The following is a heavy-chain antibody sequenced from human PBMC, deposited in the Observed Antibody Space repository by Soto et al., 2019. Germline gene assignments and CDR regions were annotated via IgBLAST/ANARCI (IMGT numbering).Heavy chain of an antibody. V-gene: IGHV3-64D*06. CDR1: GFTFSSYA. CDR3: LKDLYDYVWGSYHNHNWFDP. Sequence: GGSLRLSCAASGFTFSSYAMHWVRQAPGKGLEYVSAISSNGGSTYYADSVKGRFTISRDNSKNTLFFQMSSLRAEDTAVYYCLKDLYDYVWGSYHNHNWFDPWGQGTLVTVSS. D-gene: IGHD3-16*02. J-gene: IGHJ5*02. CDR2: ISSNGGST.